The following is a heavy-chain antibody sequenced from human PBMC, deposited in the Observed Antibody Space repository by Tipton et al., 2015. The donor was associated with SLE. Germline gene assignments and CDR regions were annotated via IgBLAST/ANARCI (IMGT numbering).Heavy chain of an antibody. CDR2: IWYDASTK. J-gene: IGHJ4*02. Sequence: SLRLSCAASGFIFSSYGMHWVRQAPGKGLEWVAIIWYDASTKYYADSVKGRFTISRDNSKNTLYLQMNSLRAEDTAVYYCAISLYSSPDYWGQGTLVTVSS. V-gene: IGHV3-30*02. D-gene: IGHD6-13*01. CDR3: AISLYSSPDY. CDR1: GFIFSSYG.